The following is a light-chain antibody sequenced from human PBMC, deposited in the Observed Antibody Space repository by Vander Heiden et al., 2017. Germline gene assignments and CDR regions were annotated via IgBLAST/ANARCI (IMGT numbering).Light chain of an antibody. Sequence: VMTQSPATLSVSPGERATLSCRASQSVSSNLAWYQQKPGQAPRLLIYGASTRATGIPARFSGSGSGTEFTLTISSLQSEDFAVYYCQQYNNWPLYTFGQGTKLEIK. V-gene: IGKV3-15*01. J-gene: IGKJ2*01. CDR3: QQYNNWPLYT. CDR2: GAS. CDR1: QSVSSN.